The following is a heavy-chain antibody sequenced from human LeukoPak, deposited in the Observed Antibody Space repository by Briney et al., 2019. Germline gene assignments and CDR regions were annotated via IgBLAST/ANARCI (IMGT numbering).Heavy chain of an antibody. V-gene: IGHV1-2*02. CDR2: INPTSGVS. CDR1: GYAFTGYY. J-gene: IGHJ6*03. Sequence: WASVKVSCKASGYAFTGYYIHWVRQAPGQGLEWMGWINPTSGVSNYAQKFQGRVTMTRDTSISTAYMELSSLRSDDTAVYYCARDFPMDVWGKGTTVTVSS. CDR3: ARDFPMDV.